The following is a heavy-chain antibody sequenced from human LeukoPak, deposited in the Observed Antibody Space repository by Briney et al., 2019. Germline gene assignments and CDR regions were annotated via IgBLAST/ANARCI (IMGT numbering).Heavy chain of an antibody. CDR1: GFTFSDYS. D-gene: IGHD4-11*01. CDR3: ARDHNYAFES. J-gene: IGHJ4*02. V-gene: IGHV3-48*01. CDR2: IGIDSGNT. Sequence: GGSLRLSCAASGFTFSDYSMNWVRQAPGKGLEWISYIGIDSGNTKYADSVKGRFTISADKAKNSLYLQMNSLRVEDTAVYYCARDHNYAFESWGQGTLVTVTS.